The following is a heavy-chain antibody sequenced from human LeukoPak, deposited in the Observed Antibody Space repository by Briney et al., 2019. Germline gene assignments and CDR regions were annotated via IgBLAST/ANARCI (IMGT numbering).Heavy chain of an antibody. Sequence: SETLSLTCAVYGGSFSGYYWSWIRQHPGKGLEWIGYIYYSGSTYYNPSLKSRVTISVDTSKNQFSLKLSSVTAADTAVYYCARVRYCSGGSCYWSFDYWGQGTLVTVSS. J-gene: IGHJ4*02. CDR1: GGSFSGYY. V-gene: IGHV4-31*11. CDR2: IYYSGST. CDR3: ARVRYCSGGSCYWSFDY. D-gene: IGHD2-15*01.